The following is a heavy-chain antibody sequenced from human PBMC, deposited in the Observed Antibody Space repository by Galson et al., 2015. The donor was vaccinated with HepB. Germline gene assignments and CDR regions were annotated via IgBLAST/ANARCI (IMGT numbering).Heavy chain of an antibody. CDR3: ARGVAAAEGLWDY. CDR2: IIPIFGTA. V-gene: IGHV1-69*13. D-gene: IGHD6-13*01. Sequence: SVKVSCKASGGTFSSYAISWVRQAPGQGLEWMGGIIPIFGTANYAQKFQGRVTITADESTSTAYMELSSLRSEDTAVYYCARGVAAAEGLWDYWGQGTLVTVSS. CDR1: GGTFSSYA. J-gene: IGHJ4*02.